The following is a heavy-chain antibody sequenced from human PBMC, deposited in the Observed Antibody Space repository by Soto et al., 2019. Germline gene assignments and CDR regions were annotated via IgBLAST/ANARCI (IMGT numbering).Heavy chain of an antibody. CDR1: GGSISSGGYY. CDR3: AGDKSEEDDYIWGSYRRDDAFDI. Sequence: SETLSLTCTVSGGSISSGGYYWSWIRQHPGKGLEWIGYIYYSGSTYYNPSLKSRVTISVDTSKNQFSLKLSSVTAADTAVYYCAGDKSEEDDYIWGSYRRDDAFDIWGQGTMVTVSS. V-gene: IGHV4-31*03. J-gene: IGHJ3*02. D-gene: IGHD3-16*02. CDR2: IYYSGST.